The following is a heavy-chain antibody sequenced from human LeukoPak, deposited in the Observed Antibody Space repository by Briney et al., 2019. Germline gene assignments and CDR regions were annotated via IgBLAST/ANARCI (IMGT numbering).Heavy chain of an antibody. CDR1: GFTFSSYW. Sequence: GGSLRLSCAASGFTFSSYWMSWVRQAPGKGLEWVANIKQDGSEKYYVDSVKGRFTISRDNAKNSLYLQMNSLRAEDTAVYYCARDQQGDGYCTHGVCPDPPFDYRGQGTLVTVSS. J-gene: IGHJ4*02. CDR3: ARDQQGDGYCTHGVCPDPPFDY. V-gene: IGHV3-7*01. CDR2: IKQDGSEK. D-gene: IGHD2-8*01.